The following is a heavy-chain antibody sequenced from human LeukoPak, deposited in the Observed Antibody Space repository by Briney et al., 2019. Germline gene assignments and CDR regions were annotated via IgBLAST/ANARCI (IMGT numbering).Heavy chain of an antibody. J-gene: IGHJ4*02. CDR3: ARVQYYYDSTASGFDY. Sequence: SDTLSLTCAVSGYSISSGYYWGWIRPPPGKGLEWVESISRSGTTYYDPSLKSRVNISVDTTKNQFSLRLSSVTAADTAVYYCARVQYYYDSTASGFDYWGQGTLVTVSS. CDR2: ISRSGTT. V-gene: IGHV4-38-2*01. CDR1: GYSISSGYY. D-gene: IGHD3-22*01.